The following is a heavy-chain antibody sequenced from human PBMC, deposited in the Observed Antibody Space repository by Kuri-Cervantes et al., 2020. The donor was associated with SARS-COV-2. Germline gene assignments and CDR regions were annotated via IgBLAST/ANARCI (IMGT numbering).Heavy chain of an antibody. D-gene: IGHD3-22*01. V-gene: IGHV1-69*13. Sequence: SVMVSCKASGGTFSSYAISWVRQAPGQGLEWMGGIIPIFGTANYAQKFQGRVTITADESTSTAYMELSSLRSEDTAVYYCARDYYDSSGYYQGLYYYYGMDVWGQGTTVTVSS. CDR1: GGTFSSYA. CDR2: IIPIFGTA. CDR3: ARDYYDSSGYYQGLYYYYGMDV. J-gene: IGHJ6*02.